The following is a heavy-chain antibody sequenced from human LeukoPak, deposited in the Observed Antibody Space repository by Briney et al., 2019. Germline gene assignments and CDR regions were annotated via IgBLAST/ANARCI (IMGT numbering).Heavy chain of an antibody. V-gene: IGHV3-30*18. CDR2: ISYDGGNK. D-gene: IGHD1-26*01. Sequence: GRSLRLYCAASGFTFSSYGMHWVRQAPGKGLEWVAVISYDGGNKYYADSVKGRFTISRDNSKNTLYLQMNSLRAEDTAVYYCAKGRRWELPTEFDYWGQGTLVTVSS. CDR3: AKGRRWELPTEFDY. CDR1: GFTFSSYG. J-gene: IGHJ4*02.